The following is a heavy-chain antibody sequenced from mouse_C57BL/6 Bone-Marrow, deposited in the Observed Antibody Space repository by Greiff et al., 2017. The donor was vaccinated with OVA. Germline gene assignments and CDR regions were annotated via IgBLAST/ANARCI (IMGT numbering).Heavy chain of an antibody. V-gene: IGHV1-5*01. CDR3: TPITTGDYAMDY. D-gene: IGHD1-2*01. CDR1: GYTFTSYW. J-gene: IGHJ4*01. Sequence: EVQLQQSGTVLARPGASVKMSCKTSGYTFTSYWMHWVKQRPGQGLEWIGAIYPGNSDTSYNQKFKGKAKLTAVTSASTAYMELSSLTNEDSAVYYCTPITTGDYAMDYWGQGTSVTVSS. CDR2: IYPGNSDT.